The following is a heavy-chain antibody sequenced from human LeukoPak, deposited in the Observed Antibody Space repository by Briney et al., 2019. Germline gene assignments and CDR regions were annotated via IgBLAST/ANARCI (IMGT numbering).Heavy chain of an antibody. Sequence: SETLSLTCTVSGGSISSSSYYWGCIRQPPGKGLECIGRIYYSGSTYYNPSLKSRVTISVDTSKHQFSLKLSSVTAADTAVYYCIAAAAVPEYFDYWGQGTLVTVSS. CDR2: IYYSGST. CDR1: GGSISSSSYY. CDR3: IAAAAVPEYFDY. D-gene: IGHD6-13*01. V-gene: IGHV4-39*07. J-gene: IGHJ4*02.